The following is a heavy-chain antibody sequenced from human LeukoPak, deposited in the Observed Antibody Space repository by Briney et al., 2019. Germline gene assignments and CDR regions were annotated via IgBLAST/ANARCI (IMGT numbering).Heavy chain of an antibody. J-gene: IGHJ4*02. CDR3: ARDPLRYLRVGHYDY. CDR1: GFTLSNSA. V-gene: IGHV3-21*01. Sequence: TGGSLRLSCAASGFTLSNSAMNWVRQVPGKELEWVSSVDYDSSHIYYAASVRGRFTISRDNARNSVYLQMNSLRVEDTAVYYCARDPLRYLRVGHYDYWGQGTLVAVSS. CDR2: VDYDSSHI. D-gene: IGHD3-9*01.